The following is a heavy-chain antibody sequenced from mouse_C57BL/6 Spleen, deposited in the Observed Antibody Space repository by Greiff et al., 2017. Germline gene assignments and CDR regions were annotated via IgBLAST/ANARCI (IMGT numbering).Heavy chain of an antibody. J-gene: IGHJ3*01. CDR3: AGRRGAY. V-gene: IGHV2-2*01. Sequence: QVQLKESGPGLVQPSQSLSITCTVSGFSLTSYGVHWVRQSPGKGLEWLGVIGSGGSTDYNAAFISRLSISKDNSKSQVFFKMNSLQADDTAIYYCAGRRGAYWGQGTLVTVSA. CDR1: GFSLTSYG. CDR2: IGSGGST.